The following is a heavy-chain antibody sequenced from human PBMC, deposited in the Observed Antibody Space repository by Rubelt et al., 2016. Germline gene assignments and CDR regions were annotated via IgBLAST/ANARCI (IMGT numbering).Heavy chain of an antibody. Sequence: ASGFTFGGYSMNWLRQAPGKGLEWVSYISSSSSLIYYADSVKGRFTISRDNAKNSLYLQMNSLRAADTAVYYCATYCGSDPCYGWNYYGMDVWGQGTTVTVSS. J-gene: IGHJ6*02. D-gene: IGHD2-21*02. CDR1: GFTFGGYS. V-gene: IGHV3-48*04. CDR2: ISSSSSLI. CDR3: ATYCGSDPCYGWNYYGMDV.